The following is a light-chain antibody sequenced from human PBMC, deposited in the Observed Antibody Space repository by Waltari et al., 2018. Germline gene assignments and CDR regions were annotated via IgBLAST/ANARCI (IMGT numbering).Light chain of an antibody. CDR2: EAS. J-gene: IGKJ5*01. CDR3: QQYNSYSIT. Sequence: SRSEGLGGDRQSPGKAPRLQIQEASSLESGVPSRFSVSGSGTEFTLTVSSLQSDDCATYYCQQYNSYSITFGQGTRLEIK. CDR1: SRSEG. V-gene: IGKV1-5*01.